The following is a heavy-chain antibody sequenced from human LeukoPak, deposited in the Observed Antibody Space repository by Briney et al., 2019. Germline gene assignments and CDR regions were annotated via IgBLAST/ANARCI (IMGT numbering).Heavy chain of an antibody. J-gene: IGHJ4*02. CDR2: VSDSGTSA. D-gene: IGHD2-15*01. CDR3: ALDLRGAAWSLDY. V-gene: IGHV3-23*01. CDR1: GFTFRNYG. Sequence: GGSLRLSCAVSGFTFRNYGMSWVRQAPGKGLEWVSVVSDSGTSAYYADSVNGRFTISRDNSKNTLYLQMNSLRAEDTAIYYCALDLRGAAWSLDYWGQGTLVTVSS.